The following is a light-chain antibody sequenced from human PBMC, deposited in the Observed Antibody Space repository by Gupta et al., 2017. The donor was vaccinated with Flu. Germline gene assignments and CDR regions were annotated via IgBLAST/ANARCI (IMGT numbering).Light chain of an antibody. CDR1: RSSIGDDY. Sequence: QSVLTQPPSVSAAPGPDVPVSCSGGRSSIGDDYVSWLQQCTGAAPRLLICDTEKRPSGRSDRFSGSKSGTSASLAITGLQTGEEAGYYCGAWDGIQSAYVFGTGTKVTVL. CDR3: GAWDGIQSAYV. V-gene: IGLV1-51*01. CDR2: DTE. J-gene: IGLJ1*01.